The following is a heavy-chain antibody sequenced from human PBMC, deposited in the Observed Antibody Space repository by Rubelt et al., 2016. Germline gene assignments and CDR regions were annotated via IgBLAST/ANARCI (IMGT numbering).Heavy chain of an antibody. Sequence: QVQLQQWGAGLLKPSETLSLTCAVYGGSFSGYYWSWIRQPPGKGLEWIGYIYYSGSTNYNPSLKIRVAISVDTAKNPFSLKLSSVTAADTAVYYCAGYYDILTGGFDFWGQGTLVTVSS. V-gene: IGHV4-34*11. J-gene: IGHJ4*02. CDR2: IYYSGST. CDR1: GGSFSGYY. D-gene: IGHD3-9*01. CDR3: AGYYDILTGGFDF.